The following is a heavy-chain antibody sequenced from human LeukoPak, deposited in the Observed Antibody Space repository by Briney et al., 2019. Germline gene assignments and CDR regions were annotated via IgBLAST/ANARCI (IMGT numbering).Heavy chain of an antibody. CDR2: INPNSGGT. CDR1: GYTFTGYY. V-gene: IGHV1-2*02. CDR3: AKDPPYSNYGLFNGY. D-gene: IGHD4-11*01. J-gene: IGHJ4*02. Sequence: APVKVSCKASGYTFTGYYMHWVRQAPGRGLEWMGWINPNSGGTNYAQKFQGRVTMTRDTSISTAYMELSRLRSDDTAVYYCAKDPPYSNYGLFNGYWGQGTLVTVSS.